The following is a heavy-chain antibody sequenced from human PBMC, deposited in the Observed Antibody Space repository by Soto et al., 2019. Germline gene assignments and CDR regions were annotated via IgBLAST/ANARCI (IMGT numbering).Heavy chain of an antibody. V-gene: IGHV1-69*13. J-gene: IGHJ4*02. CDR1: GGTFSTYA. D-gene: IGHD3-22*01. CDR3: ARGYYYDSSGYYYFDY. CDR2: IIPMFGTA. Sequence: AASVKVSCKASGGTFSTYAISWVRQAPGQGLEWMGGIIPMFGTANYAQKFQGRVTITADESTTTAYMEMSSLRSEDSAVYYCARGYYYDSSGYYYFDYWGQGTLVTVSS.